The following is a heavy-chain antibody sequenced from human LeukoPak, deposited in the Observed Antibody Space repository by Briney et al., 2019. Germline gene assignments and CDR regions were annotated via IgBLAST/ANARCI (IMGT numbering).Heavy chain of an antibody. D-gene: IGHD2-21*02. CDR1: GFTFSSYA. CDR3: ARDIVVVTATPGSFDY. CDR2: ISYDGTNK. V-gene: IGHV3-30*04. J-gene: IGHJ4*02. Sequence: GGSLRLSCAASGFTFSSYAMHWVRQAPGKGLEWVAVISYDGTNKYYADSVKGRFTISRDNSKNTLYLQMNSLRAEDTAVYYCARDIVVVTATPGSFDYWGQGTLVTVSS.